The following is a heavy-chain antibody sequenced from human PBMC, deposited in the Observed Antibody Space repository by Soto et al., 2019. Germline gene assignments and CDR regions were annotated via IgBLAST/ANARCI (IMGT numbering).Heavy chain of an antibody. D-gene: IGHD2-15*01. V-gene: IGHV5-51*01. CDR3: ARHKIYCSGGSRYPKKYYYYGMDV. CDR2: IYPGDSDT. J-gene: IGHJ6*02. CDR1: GYSFTSYW. Sequence: GESLKISCKGSGYSFTSYWIGWVRQMPGKGLEWMGIIYPGDSDTSYSPSFQGQITISADKSISTAYLQWSSLKASDTAMYYCARHKIYCSGGSRYPKKYYYYGMDVWGQGTTVTVSS.